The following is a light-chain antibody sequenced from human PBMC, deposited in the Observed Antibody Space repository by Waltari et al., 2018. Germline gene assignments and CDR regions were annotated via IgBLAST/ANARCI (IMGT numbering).Light chain of an antibody. CDR3: QHRDHWPPDAT. CDR1: RSVSNTY. Sequence: EIVLTQSPGTLSLSPGDRATRSCRASRSVSNTYLAWYQHKPGQAPRLLIYGTSTRATGIPARFSGSGSGTDFTLTISSLEAEDFAVYYCQHRDHWPPDATFGPGTKVDI. V-gene: IGKV3D-20*02. CDR2: GTS. J-gene: IGKJ3*01.